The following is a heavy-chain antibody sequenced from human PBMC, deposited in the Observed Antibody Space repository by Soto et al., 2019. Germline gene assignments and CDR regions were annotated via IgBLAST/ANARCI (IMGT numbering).Heavy chain of an antibody. CDR2: MNPNSGNT. D-gene: IGHD3-22*01. J-gene: IGHJ3*02. CDR3: ARGFYYYDSSGYYLVRAFDI. Sequence: ASVKVSCKASGYTFTSYDINWVRQATGQGLEWMGWMNPNSGNTGYAQKFQGRVTMTRNTSISTAYMELSSLRSEHTAVYYCARGFYYYDSSGYYLVRAFDIWGRGTMVTVSS. CDR1: GYTFTSYD. V-gene: IGHV1-8*01.